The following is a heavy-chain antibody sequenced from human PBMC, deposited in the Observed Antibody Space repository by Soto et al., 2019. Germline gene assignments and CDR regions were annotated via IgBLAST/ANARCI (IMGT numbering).Heavy chain of an antibody. CDR1: GYTFSSYA. D-gene: IGHD6-13*01. V-gene: IGHV3-23*01. CDR3: AKDQRGVSAAARMDV. Sequence: GGSLRLSCAASGYTFSSYAMTWVRQAPGKGLEWVSAISNSGGNTFHADSVKGRFTISRDNSKNPLYLQMNSLRAEDTAVYYCAKDQRGVSAAARMDVWGRGTTVTVSS. J-gene: IGHJ6*02. CDR2: ISNSGGNT.